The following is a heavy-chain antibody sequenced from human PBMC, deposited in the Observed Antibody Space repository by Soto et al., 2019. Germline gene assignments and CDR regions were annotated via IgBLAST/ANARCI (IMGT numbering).Heavy chain of an antibody. J-gene: IGHJ6*03. Sequence: GGSLRLSCAASGFTFSSYGMHWVRQAPGKGLEWVAVISYDGSNKYYADSVKGRFTISRDNSKNTLYLQMNSLRAEDTAVYYCAKGQLRFLPLHYYMDVWGKGTTVTVSS. CDR1: GFTFSSYG. V-gene: IGHV3-30*18. CDR2: ISYDGSNK. CDR3: AKGQLRFLPLHYYMDV. D-gene: IGHD3-3*01.